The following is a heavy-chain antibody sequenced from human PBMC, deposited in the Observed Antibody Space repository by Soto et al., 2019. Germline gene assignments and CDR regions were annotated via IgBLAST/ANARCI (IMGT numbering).Heavy chain of an antibody. CDR3: ARSRDIVVVVAATDAFDI. J-gene: IGHJ3*02. D-gene: IGHD2-15*01. V-gene: IGHV1-69*01. CDR1: GGTFSSYA. CDR2: IIPIFGTA. Sequence: QVQLVQSGAEVKKPGSSVKVSCKASGGTFSSYAISWVRQAPGQGLEWMGGIIPIFGTANYAQKFQGRVTITVDESTSTAYMELSSLRSEDTAVYYCARSRDIVVVVAATDAFDIWGQGTMVTVSS.